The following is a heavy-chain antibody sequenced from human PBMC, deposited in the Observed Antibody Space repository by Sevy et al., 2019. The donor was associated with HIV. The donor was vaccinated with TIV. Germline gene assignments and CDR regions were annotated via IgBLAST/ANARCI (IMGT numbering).Heavy chain of an antibody. CDR1: GYTFTGHY. CDR2: IGPISAGT. Sequence: ASVKVSCKASGYTFTGHYLHWVRQAPGRGLEWMGWIGPISAGTNYAQKFKGRVTMARDTSISTAYMELSRLRFDDTAMYYCVRIRFQTGAFDSWGQGTLVTVSS. V-gene: IGHV1-2*02. J-gene: IGHJ4*02. D-gene: IGHD7-27*01. CDR3: VRIRFQTGAFDS.